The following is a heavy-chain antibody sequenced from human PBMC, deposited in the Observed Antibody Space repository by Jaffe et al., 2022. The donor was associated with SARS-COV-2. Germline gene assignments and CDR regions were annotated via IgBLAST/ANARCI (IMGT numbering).Heavy chain of an antibody. J-gene: IGHJ3*02. D-gene: IGHD6-19*01. Sequence: EVQLVESGGGLVQPGRSLRLSCAASGFTFDDYAMHWVRQAPGKGLEWVSGISWNSGSIGYADSVKGRFTISRDNAKNSLYLQMNSLRAEDTALYYCAKDGLEKQWLVPADAFDIWGQGTMVTVSS. CDR2: ISWNSGSI. V-gene: IGHV3-9*01. CDR3: AKDGLEKQWLVPADAFDI. CDR1: GFTFDDYA.